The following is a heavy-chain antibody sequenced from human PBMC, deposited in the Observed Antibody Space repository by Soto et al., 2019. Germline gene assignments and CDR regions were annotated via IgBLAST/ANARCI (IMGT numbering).Heavy chain of an antibody. Sequence: GSLRLSCAASGFTVSSNYMSWVRQAPEKGLEWVSLIYSGGSTYYPDSVKGRFTISRDNSKNTLYLQMNSLRAEDAAVYYCARVTYYYDSSGSWAYDAFDIWGKGTMVTVSS. CDR3: ARVTYYYDSSGSWAYDAFDI. CDR1: GFTVSSNY. CDR2: IYSGGST. J-gene: IGHJ3*02. V-gene: IGHV3-66*01. D-gene: IGHD3-22*01.